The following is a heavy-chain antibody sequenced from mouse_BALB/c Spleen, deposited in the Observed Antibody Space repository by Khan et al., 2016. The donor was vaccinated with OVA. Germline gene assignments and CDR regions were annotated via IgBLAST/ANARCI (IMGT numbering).Heavy chain of an antibody. V-gene: IGHV1-26*01. CDR3: TRGGTATYAGFPY. J-gene: IGHJ3*01. D-gene: IGHD2-14*01. Sequence: EVQLQQSGPELVRPGASVKISCKASGYSFTGYYMHWVKQSHVKSLEWIGRINPYSGATTYNQNFTDKASLTVDKSSSTAYMELHSLTSEVSAVYYWTRGGTATYAGFPYWGQGTLVTVSA. CDR1: GYSFTGYY. CDR2: INPYSGAT.